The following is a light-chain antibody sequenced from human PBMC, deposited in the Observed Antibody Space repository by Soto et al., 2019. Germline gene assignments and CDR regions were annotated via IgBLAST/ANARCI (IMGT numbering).Light chain of an antibody. CDR2: AAS. J-gene: IGKJ1*01. CDR1: QGVGSW. CDR3: QQANSFPWT. V-gene: IGKV1-12*01. Sequence: DIQMTQSPSSVSAPVGDRVTITCRASQGVGSWLAWYQQKPGKAPKLLIFAASSLQSGVPSRFSGSGSGTDFTLTISSLQPEDVASYYCQQANSFPWTFGQGTKVDIK.